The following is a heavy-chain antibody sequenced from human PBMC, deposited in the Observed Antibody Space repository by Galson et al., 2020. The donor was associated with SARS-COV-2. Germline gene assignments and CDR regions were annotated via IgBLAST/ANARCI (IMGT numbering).Heavy chain of an antibody. Sequence: GGSLRLSCAASGFTFSSYSMNWVRQAPGKGLEWVSSISSSSSYIYYADSVKGRFTISRDNAKNSLYLQMNSLRAEDTAVYYCARDVYCTNGVCNYYGMDVWGQGTTVTVSS. J-gene: IGHJ6*02. CDR2: ISSSSSYI. D-gene: IGHD2-8*01. CDR1: GFTFSSYS. CDR3: ARDVYCTNGVCNYYGMDV. V-gene: IGHV3-21*01.